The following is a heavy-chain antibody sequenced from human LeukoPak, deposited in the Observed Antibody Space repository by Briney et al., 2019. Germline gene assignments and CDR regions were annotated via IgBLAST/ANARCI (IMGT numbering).Heavy chain of an antibody. CDR1: GGSISSGGYY. CDR2: IYHSGST. Sequence: SQTLSLTCTVSGGSISSGGYYWSWIRQPPGKGLEWIGYIYHSGSTYYNPSLKSRVTMSVDTSKNQFSLKLSSVTAADTAVYYCAREGDYGDYGGAFDIWGQGTMVTVSS. CDR3: AREGDYGDYGGAFDI. D-gene: IGHD4-17*01. J-gene: IGHJ3*02. V-gene: IGHV4-30-2*01.